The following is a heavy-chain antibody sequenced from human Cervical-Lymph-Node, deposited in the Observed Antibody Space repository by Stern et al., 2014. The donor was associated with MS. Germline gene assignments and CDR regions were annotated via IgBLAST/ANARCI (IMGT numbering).Heavy chain of an antibody. CDR3: AKESGYQLLLRFAY. J-gene: IGHJ4*02. CDR1: GFTFSSYG. CDR2: ISYDGSNK. Sequence: VQLVQSGGGVVQPGRSLRLSCAASGFTFSSYGMHWVRQAPGKGLEWVAVISYDGSNKYYADSVKGRFTISRDNSKNTLYLQMNSLRPEDTAVYYCAKESGYQLLLRFAYWGQGTLVTVSS. V-gene: IGHV3-30*18. D-gene: IGHD2-2*01.